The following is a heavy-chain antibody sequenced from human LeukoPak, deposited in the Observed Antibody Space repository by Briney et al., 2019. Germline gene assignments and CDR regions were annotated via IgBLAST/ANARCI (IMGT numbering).Heavy chain of an antibody. V-gene: IGHV1-69*05. CDR3: ASGGDFWSGLDY. D-gene: IGHD3-3*01. CDR2: INPIFGTA. J-gene: IGHJ4*02. CDR1: GYLFTGYY. Sequence: AASVKVSCKASGYLFTGYYIHWVRQAPGQGLEWMRWINPIFGTANYAQKFQGRVTITTDESTSTAYMELSGLRSEDTAVYYCASGGDFWSGLDYWGQGTLVTVSS.